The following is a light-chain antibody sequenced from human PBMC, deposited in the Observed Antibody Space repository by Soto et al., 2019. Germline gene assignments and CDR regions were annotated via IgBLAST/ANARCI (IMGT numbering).Light chain of an antibody. CDR3: QQYDNLPLT. J-gene: IGKJ4*01. CDR1: QDISNS. V-gene: IGKV1-33*01. Sequence: DIQMTQSTSSLSASVGDRVTITCQASQDISNSLNWYQQKPGKAPKLLIYDASNLETGVPSRFSGSGSGTDFTFTISSLQPEDIATYYCQQYDNLPLTFGGGTKVEIK. CDR2: DAS.